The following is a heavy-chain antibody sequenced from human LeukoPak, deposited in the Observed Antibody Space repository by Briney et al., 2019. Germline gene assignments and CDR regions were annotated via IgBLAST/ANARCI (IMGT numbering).Heavy chain of an antibody. Sequence: PGGSLRLSCAASGFTFSTYAMSWVCQAPGKGLEWVSVISGSGGSTYYADSVKGRFTISRDNSKNTLYLQMNSLRAEDRAVYYCAKGTTTLVVTKIDYWGQGTLVTVSS. CDR3: AKGTTTLVVTKIDY. J-gene: IGHJ4*02. D-gene: IGHD4-23*01. CDR2: ISGSGGST. V-gene: IGHV3-23*01. CDR1: GFTFSTYA.